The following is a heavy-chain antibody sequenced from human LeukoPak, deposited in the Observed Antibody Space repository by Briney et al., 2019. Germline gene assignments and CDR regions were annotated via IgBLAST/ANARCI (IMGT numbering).Heavy chain of an antibody. CDR3: ARDHSGYEH. CDR2: IYHSGST. J-gene: IGHJ4*02. D-gene: IGHD5-12*01. Sequence: SETLSLTCAVSGYSISSGYYWGWIRQPPGKGLEWIGSIYHSGSTYYSPSLKSRVTISVDTSKNQFSLKLSSVTAADTAVYYCARDHSGYEHWGQGTLVTVSS. CDR1: GYSISSGYY. V-gene: IGHV4-38-2*02.